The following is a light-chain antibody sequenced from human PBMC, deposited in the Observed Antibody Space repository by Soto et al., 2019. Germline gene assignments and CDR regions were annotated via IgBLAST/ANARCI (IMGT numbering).Light chain of an antibody. CDR2: EVT. V-gene: IGLV2-14*01. CDR3: SSYTNTHTVI. Sequence: QSALTQPASVSGSPGQSITISCTGTSSDIIGYNYVSWYQQHPVKAPTLIIYEVTNRPSGVSNRFSGYKSGNTASLTISELQAEDEADDYCSSYTNTHTVIFGGGTKLTVL. J-gene: IGLJ2*01. CDR1: SSDIIGYNY.